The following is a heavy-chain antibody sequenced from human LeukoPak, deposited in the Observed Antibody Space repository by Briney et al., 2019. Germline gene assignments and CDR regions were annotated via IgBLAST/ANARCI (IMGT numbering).Heavy chain of an antibody. J-gene: IGHJ6*02. CDR3: ASVGINYYGSGSYYPWSRRPYYYGMDV. CDR2: INTDGSST. Sequence: GGSLRLSCAASGFTFSGYWMHWVRQGPGKGLVWVSRINTDGSSTSYADSVKGRFTISRDNAKNSLYLQMNSLRAEDTAVYYCASVGINYYGSGSYYPWSRRPYYYGMDVWGQGTTVTVSS. D-gene: IGHD3-10*01. V-gene: IGHV3-74*01. CDR1: GFTFSGYW.